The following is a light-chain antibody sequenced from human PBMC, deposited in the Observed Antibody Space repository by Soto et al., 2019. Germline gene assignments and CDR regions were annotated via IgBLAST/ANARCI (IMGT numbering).Light chain of an antibody. CDR1: SSNIGAGYD. CDR2: GNR. Sequence: QSVLTQPPSVSGAPGQRVTISCNGSSSNIGAGYDVHWYQQLPGTAPKLLIYGNRNRPSGVPDRFSGSNSATSASLAITGLQTEDEADNYCQSYDSSLGWVFGGGTKLTVL. CDR3: QSYDSSLGWV. J-gene: IGLJ3*02. V-gene: IGLV1-40*01.